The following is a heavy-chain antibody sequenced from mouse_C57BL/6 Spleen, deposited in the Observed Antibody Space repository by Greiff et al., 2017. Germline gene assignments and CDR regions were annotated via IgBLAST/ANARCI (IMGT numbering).Heavy chain of an antibody. CDR1: GYTFTSYW. D-gene: IGHD1-1*02. J-gene: IGHJ3*01. CDR2: IDPSDSET. V-gene: IGHV1-52*01. Sequence: QVQLQQPGAELVRPGSSVKLSCKASGYTFTSYWMHWVKQRPIQGLEWIGNIDPSDSETHYNQKFKDKATLTVDKSSSTAYMQLSSLTSEDSAVYYCAKEEFYGGCYLAYWGQGTLVTVSA. CDR3: AKEEFYGGCYLAY.